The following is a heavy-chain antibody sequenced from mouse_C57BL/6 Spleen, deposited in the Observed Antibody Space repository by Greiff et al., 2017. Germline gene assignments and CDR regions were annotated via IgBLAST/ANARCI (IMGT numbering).Heavy chain of an antibody. Sequence: QVQLQQSGAELVKPGASVTISCKASGYAFSSYWMNWVKQRPGKGLEWIGQFYPGDGDTNYNGKFKGKATLTADTSSSTAYMQLSSLTSEDSAVYFCARGNFYYAMDYWGQGTSVTVSS. CDR1: GYAFSSYW. CDR3: ARGNFYYAMDY. V-gene: IGHV1-80*01. CDR2: FYPGDGDT. J-gene: IGHJ4*01.